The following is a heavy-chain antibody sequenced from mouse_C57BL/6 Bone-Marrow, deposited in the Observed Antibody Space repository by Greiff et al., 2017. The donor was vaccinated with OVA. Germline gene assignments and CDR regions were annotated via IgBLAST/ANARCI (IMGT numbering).Heavy chain of an antibody. CDR1: GYTFTSYW. CDR3: ARIDYDGRSTGIAY. V-gene: IGHV1-7*01. Sequence: LVESGAELAKPGASVKLSCKASGYTFTSYWMHWVKQRPGQGLEWIGYINPSSGYTKYNQKFTDKAPLPADKSSSAAYMQLSSLTYEDSAVEYCARIDYDGRSTGIAYWGQGTLVTVSA. CDR2: INPSSGYT. D-gene: IGHD2-4*01. J-gene: IGHJ3*01.